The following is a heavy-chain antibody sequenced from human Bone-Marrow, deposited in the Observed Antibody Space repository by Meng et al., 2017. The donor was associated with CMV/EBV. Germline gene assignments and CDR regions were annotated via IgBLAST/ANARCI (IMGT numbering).Heavy chain of an antibody. V-gene: IGHV1-2*02. Sequence: ASVKVSCKASGYTFTGYYMHWVRQAPGQGLEWMGWINPNSGGTNYAQKFQGRVTMTRDTSISTAYMELSRLRSDDTAVYYCARGGARRTTVVTYDYWGQGTRVTGSS. CDR2: INPNSGGT. CDR3: ARGGARRTTVVTYDY. CDR1: GYTFTGYY. J-gene: IGHJ4*02. D-gene: IGHD4-23*01.